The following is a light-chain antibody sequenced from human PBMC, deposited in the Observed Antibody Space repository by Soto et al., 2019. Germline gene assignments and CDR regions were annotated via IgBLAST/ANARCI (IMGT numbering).Light chain of an antibody. CDR2: DDS. CDR1: NIGSKS. CDR3: QVWDSSSIHVL. Sequence: SYVLTQPPSVSVAPGQTATITCGGNNIGSKSVQWYQQKPGQAPVVVVYDDSDRPSGIPERFSGSNSGNTATLTISRVEAGDEADYYCQVWDSSSIHVLFGGGTKVTVL. V-gene: IGLV3-21*02. J-gene: IGLJ2*01.